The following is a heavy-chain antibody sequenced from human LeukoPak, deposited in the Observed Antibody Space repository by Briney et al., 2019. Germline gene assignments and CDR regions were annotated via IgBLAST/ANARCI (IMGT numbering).Heavy chain of an antibody. CDR3: AGEFSMVGVFDP. V-gene: IGHV3-64*01. Sequence: HHGGSLRLSCAASGFTSGSYAMHCVRPAPGKGLECVSAISSNGGSTYYASSVDGRFTITRENSKNTQYLQMGSLGAEVMAVYYCAGEFSMVGVFDPWGQGTMVTVSS. CDR1: GFTSGSYA. CDR2: ISSNGGST. J-gene: IGHJ4*01. D-gene: IGHD3-3*01.